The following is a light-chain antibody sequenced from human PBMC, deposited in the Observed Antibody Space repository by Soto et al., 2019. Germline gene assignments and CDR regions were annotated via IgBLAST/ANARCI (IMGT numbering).Light chain of an antibody. CDR1: QSISSY. J-gene: IGKJ3*01. CDR3: QQSYSTPIFT. V-gene: IGKV1-39*01. Sequence: DIQMTQPPSSLSASVGDRVTITCRASQSISSYLNWYQQKPGKAPKLLIYAASSLQSGVPSRFSGSGSGTDFTLTISSLQPEDFATYYCQQSYSTPIFTFGPGTKVDIK. CDR2: AAS.